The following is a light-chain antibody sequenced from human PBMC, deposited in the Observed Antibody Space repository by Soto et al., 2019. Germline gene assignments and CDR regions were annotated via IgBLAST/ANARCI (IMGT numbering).Light chain of an antibody. CDR1: NSNIGSNY. CDR2: RNN. Sequence: QSVLTQPPSASGTPGQRVTISCSGGNSNIGSNYVYWYQQLPGTAPKLLIYRNNQRPSGVPDRFSGSKSGTSASLAISGLRSEDEADYYCAAWDDSLSGVVFGGGTKLTVL. V-gene: IGLV1-47*01. CDR3: AAWDDSLSGVV. J-gene: IGLJ2*01.